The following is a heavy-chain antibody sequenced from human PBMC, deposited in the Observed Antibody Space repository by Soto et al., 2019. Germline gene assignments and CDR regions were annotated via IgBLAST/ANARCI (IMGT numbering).Heavy chain of an antibody. J-gene: IGHJ4*02. V-gene: IGHV3-30-3*01. Sequence: GGSLRLSCAASGFTFSSYAMHWVRQAPGKGLEWVAVISYDGSNKYYADSVKGRFTISRDNSKNTLYLQMNSLRAEDTAVYYCARDEHSFDYWGQGTLVTVSS. D-gene: IGHD4-4*01. CDR2: ISYDGSNK. CDR1: GFTFSSYA. CDR3: ARDEHSFDY.